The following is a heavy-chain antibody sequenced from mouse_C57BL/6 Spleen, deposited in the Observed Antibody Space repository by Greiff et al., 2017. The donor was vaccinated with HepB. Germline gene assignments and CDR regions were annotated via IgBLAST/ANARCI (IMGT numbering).Heavy chain of an antibody. J-gene: IGHJ4*01. Sequence: VQLQQSGAELVKPGASVKLSCKASGYTFTSYWMHWVKQRPGHGLEWIGMIHPNSGSTNYNEKFKSKATLTVDKSSSTAYMQLSSLTSEDSAVYYGASGGFYHYYARDYWGQGTSVTVSS. CDR1: GYTFTSYW. CDR2: IHPNSGST. V-gene: IGHV1-64*01. D-gene: IGHD1-1*02. CDR3: ASGGFYHYYARDY.